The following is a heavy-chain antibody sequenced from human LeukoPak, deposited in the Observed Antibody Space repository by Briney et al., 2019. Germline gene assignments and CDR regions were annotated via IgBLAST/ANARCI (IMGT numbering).Heavy chain of an antibody. CDR3: AKDGGSGAATIGSLYYFDY. V-gene: IGHV3-23*01. J-gene: IGHJ4*02. D-gene: IGHD1-26*01. Sequence: GGSLRLSCAASGFTFSSYAMNWVRQAPGKGLEWVSAISGSGGSTYYADSVKGRFTISRDNSKNTLYLQMNSLRTEDTALYYCAKDGGSGAATIGSLYYFDYWGQGTLVTVSS. CDR2: ISGSGGST. CDR1: GFTFSSYA.